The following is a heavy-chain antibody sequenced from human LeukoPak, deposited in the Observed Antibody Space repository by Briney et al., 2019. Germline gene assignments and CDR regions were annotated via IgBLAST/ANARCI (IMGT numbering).Heavy chain of an antibody. CDR2: ISSGGNT. J-gene: IGHJ6*02. CDR3: ATRVRPGYYYGMDV. CDR1: GFTVSNNY. Sequence: GGSLRLSCAASGFTVSNNYMSWVRQAPGKGLEWVSVISSGGNTYYADSVKGRFTLSRDNSKNTMHLQMNSLRAEDTAVYYCATRVRPGYYYGMDVWGQGTTVTVSS. V-gene: IGHV3-66*01. D-gene: IGHD6-6*01.